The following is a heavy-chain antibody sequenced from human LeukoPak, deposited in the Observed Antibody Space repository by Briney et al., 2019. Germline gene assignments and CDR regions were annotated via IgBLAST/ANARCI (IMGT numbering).Heavy chain of an antibody. V-gene: IGHV3-23*01. CDR1: GFTFSNFA. Sequence: GGSLRLSCVASGFTFSNFAVSWVRQAPGKGLEWVSAISGSGLSTYYADSVKGRFTIPRDNSKNTVYLQMNSLRAEDTAVYYCAKRGGFDSSGYYQPPEDYWGQGTLVSVSS. CDR2: ISGSGLST. D-gene: IGHD3-22*01. J-gene: IGHJ4*02. CDR3: AKRGGFDSSGYYQPPEDY.